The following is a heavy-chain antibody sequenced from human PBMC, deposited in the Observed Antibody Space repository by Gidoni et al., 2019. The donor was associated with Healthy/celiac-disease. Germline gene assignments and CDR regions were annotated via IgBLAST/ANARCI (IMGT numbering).Heavy chain of an antibody. CDR2: IIPIFGTA. Sequence: QVQLVQSGAEVKKPGSSVKVSCKASGGTFSSYAISWVRQAPGQGLEWMGGIIPIFGTANYAQKFQGRVTITADESTSTAYMELSSLRSEDTAVYYCARGGGITMIPYYYYGMDVWSQGTTVTVSS. V-gene: IGHV1-69*01. D-gene: IGHD3-22*01. J-gene: IGHJ6*02. CDR1: GGTFSSYA. CDR3: ARGGGITMIPYYYYGMDV.